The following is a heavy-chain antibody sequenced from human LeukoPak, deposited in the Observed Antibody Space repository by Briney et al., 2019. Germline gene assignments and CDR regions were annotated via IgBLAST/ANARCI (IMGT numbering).Heavy chain of an antibody. J-gene: IGHJ3*02. CDR1: GFTFRSYA. CDR3: AKDPIYYVSGRFDI. Sequence: PGGSLRLSCAASGFTFRSYAMSWVRQAPRKGLEWVSTISGNGDSTYYGDSVKGRFTISRDKSKNTLYLQMNSLRAEDTAVYYCAKDPIYYVSGRFDIWGQGTMVTVSS. CDR2: ISGNGDST. V-gene: IGHV3-23*01. D-gene: IGHD3-10*01.